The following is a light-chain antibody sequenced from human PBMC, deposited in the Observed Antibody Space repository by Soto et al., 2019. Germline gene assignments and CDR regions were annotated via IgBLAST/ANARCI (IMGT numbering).Light chain of an antibody. CDR1: QSVSSS. Sequence: EIVLTQSPATLSLSPGERATLSCRASQSVSSSLAWYQQKPGQAPRLLIYDASNRATGIPAKFSGSGSGTDFTLPISSLEPEDFAVYYCQQRSNWPRTFGQGTKLEI. J-gene: IGKJ2*02. V-gene: IGKV3-11*01. CDR2: DAS. CDR3: QQRSNWPRT.